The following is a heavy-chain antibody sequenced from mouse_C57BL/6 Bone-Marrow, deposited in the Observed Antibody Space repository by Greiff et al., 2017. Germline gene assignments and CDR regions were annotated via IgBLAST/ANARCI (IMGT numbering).Heavy chain of an antibody. CDR3: ARGIYYGSSYYFDY. D-gene: IGHD1-1*01. J-gene: IGHJ2*01. CDR1: GYTFTSYG. CDR2: IYPRSGNT. V-gene: IGHV1-81*01. Sequence: QVHVKQSGAELARPGASVKLSCKASGYTFTSYGISWVKQRTGQGLEWIGEIYPRSGNTYYNEKFKGKATLTADKSSSTAYMELRSLTSEDSAVYFCARGIYYGSSYYFDYWGQGTTLTVSS.